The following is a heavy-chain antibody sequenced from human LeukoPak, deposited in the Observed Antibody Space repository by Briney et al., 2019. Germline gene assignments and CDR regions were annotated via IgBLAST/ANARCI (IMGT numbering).Heavy chain of an antibody. CDR3: TRALYYYYSSGYYYYYYGMDV. CDR2: INYSCST. Sequence: SETLSLTCTVSGGFISSYYWSWIRKPPGKGLGWIGYINYSCSTRYSPSFKGRVTISADKSINPFYLQLSCVNASDTAVYYCTRALYYYYSSGYYYYYYGMDVWGQGTTVTVSS. V-gene: IGHV4-59*01. J-gene: IGHJ6*02. D-gene: IGHD3-22*01. CDR1: GGFISSYY.